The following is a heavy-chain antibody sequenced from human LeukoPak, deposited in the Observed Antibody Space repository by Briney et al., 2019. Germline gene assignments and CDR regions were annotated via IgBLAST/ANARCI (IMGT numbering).Heavy chain of an antibody. V-gene: IGHV3-74*01. J-gene: IGHJ4*02. D-gene: IGHD3-3*01. CDR1: GFTISTYW. CDR3: ARDDYYLDY. Sequence: GGSLRLSCAASGFTISTYWMHWVRQAPGKGLVWVSRINSDGSTANYADSVKGRFTISRDNAKNTLYLQMNSLGAEDTAVYYCARDDYYLDYWGQGTLVTVFS. CDR2: INSDGSTA.